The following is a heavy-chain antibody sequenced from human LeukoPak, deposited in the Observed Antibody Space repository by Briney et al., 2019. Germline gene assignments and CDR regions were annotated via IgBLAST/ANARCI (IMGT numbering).Heavy chain of an antibody. CDR1: GGSFSGYY. CDR2: INHSGST. V-gene: IGHV4-34*01. J-gene: IGHJ4*02. CDR3: ASLRMLRGIVY. Sequence: SETLSLTCAVYGGSFSGYYWSWIRQPPGKGLEWIGEINHSGSTNYNPSLKSRVTISVDTSKNQFSLKLSSVTAADTAVYYCASLRMLRGIVYWGQGTLVTVSS. D-gene: IGHD3-16*01.